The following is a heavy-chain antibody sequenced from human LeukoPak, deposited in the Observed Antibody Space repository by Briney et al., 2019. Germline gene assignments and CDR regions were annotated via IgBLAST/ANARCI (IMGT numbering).Heavy chain of an antibody. CDR2: IYYSGST. CDR3: ARVRIDCSSTSCYHGSFDY. D-gene: IGHD2-2*01. CDR1: GGSISSGGYY. V-gene: IGHV4-31*03. J-gene: IGHJ4*02. Sequence: SETLPLTCTVSGGSISSGGYYWSWIRQHPGKGLEWIGYIYYSGSTYYNPSLKSRVTISVDTSKNQFSLKLSSVTAADTAVYYCARVRIDCSSTSCYHGSFDYWGQGTLVTVSS.